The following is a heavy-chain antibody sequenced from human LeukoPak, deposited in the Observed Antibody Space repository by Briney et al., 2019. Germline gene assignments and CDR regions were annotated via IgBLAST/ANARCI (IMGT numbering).Heavy chain of an antibody. CDR1: GFTFTNYW. V-gene: IGHV3-30*18. D-gene: IGHD1-1*01. CDR2: ISYDGSNK. CDR3: AKDFNWSGVNGMDV. Sequence: PGGSLRLSCVASGFTFTNYWMNWVRQAPGKGLEWVAVISYDGSNKYYADSVKGRFTISRDNSKNTLYLQMNSLRAEDTAVYYCAKDFNWSGVNGMDVWGQGTTVTVSS. J-gene: IGHJ6*02.